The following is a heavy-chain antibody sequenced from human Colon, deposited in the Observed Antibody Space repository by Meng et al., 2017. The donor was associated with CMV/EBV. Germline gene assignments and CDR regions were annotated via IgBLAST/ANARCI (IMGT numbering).Heavy chain of an antibody. CDR1: GGSVSSGSYY. J-gene: IGHJ6*02. CDR2: IYYSGST. Sequence: SETLSLTCTVSGGSVSSGSYYWSWIRQPPGKGLEWIGYIYYSGSTNYNPSLKSRVTISVDTSKNQFSLKLSSVTAADTATYYCARSKVPPATTFYNGLDVWGQGTTVTVSS. CDR3: ARSKVPPATTFYNGLDV. D-gene: IGHD2-2*01. V-gene: IGHV4-61*01.